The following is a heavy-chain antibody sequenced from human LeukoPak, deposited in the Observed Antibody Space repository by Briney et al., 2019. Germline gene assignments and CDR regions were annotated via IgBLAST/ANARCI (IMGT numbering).Heavy chain of an antibody. V-gene: IGHV1-3*04. CDR1: GYTFTGYY. Sequence: ASVKVSCKASGYTFTGYYMHWVRQAPGQRLEWMGWINTGNGNTKYSQEFQGRVTMTTDTSTSTAYMELRSLRSDDTAVYYCARKVSPTDYWGQGTLVTVSS. CDR2: INTGNGNT. J-gene: IGHJ4*02. CDR3: ARKVSPTDY.